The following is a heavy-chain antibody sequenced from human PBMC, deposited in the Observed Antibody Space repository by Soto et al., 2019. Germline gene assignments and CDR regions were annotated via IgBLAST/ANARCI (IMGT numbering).Heavy chain of an antibody. D-gene: IGHD1-26*01. V-gene: IGHV1-2*04. CDR3: ARESGGAPATLDYYYFYMDV. CDR1: GDTFTDYY. CDR2: INPNSGVT. Sequence: QVQLVQSGAEVKKPGASVTVSCRSSGDTFTDYYMHWVRQAPGQGLEWMGWINPNSGVTKYAQKFQGWVTMTRDTSIRTVYMQLSRLRSDDTAVYYCARESGGAPATLDYYYFYMDVWGTGTTVTVSS. J-gene: IGHJ6*03.